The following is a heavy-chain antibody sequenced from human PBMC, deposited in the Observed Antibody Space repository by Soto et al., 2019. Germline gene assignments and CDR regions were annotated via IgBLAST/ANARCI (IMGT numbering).Heavy chain of an antibody. J-gene: IGHJ6*02. CDR2: ISAYNGNT. D-gene: IGHD3-22*01. CDR1: GYTFTSYG. V-gene: IGHV1-18*01. CDR3: ARDSRIYYDSSGYYYPVRYYYYGMDV. Sequence: GASVKVSCKASGYTFTSYGISWVRQAPGQGLEWMGWISAYNGNTNYAQKLQGRVTMTTDTSTSTAYMELRSLRSDDTAVYYCARDSRIYYDSSGYYYPVRYYYYGMDVWGQGTTVTVSS.